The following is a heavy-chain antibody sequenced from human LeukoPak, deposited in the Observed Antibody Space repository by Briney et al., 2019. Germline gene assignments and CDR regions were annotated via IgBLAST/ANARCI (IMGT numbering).Heavy chain of an antibody. J-gene: IGHJ6*02. CDR3: ARVPSSSWHMITPNYYYYYGMDV. V-gene: IGHV4-61*01. Sequence: SETLSLTCTVSGGSISSSSYYWSWIRQPPGKGLEWIGYIYYSGSTNYNPSLKSRVTISVDTSKNQFSLKLSSVTAADTAVYYCARVPSSSWHMITPNYYYYYGMDVWGQGTTVTVSS. CDR2: IYYSGST. D-gene: IGHD6-13*01. CDR1: GGSISSSSYY.